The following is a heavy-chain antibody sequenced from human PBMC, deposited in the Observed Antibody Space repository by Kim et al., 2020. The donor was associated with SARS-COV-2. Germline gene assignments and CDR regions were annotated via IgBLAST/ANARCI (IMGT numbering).Heavy chain of an antibody. J-gene: IGHJ6*02. Sequence: GGSLRLSCAASGFTFSDYYMSWIRQAPGKGLEWVSYISSSGSTIYYADSVKGRFTISRDNAKNSLYLQMNSLRAEDTAVYYCARVLRRYSSSWYSRTYYYYYGMDVWGQGTTVTVSS. D-gene: IGHD6-13*01. CDR1: GFTFSDYY. V-gene: IGHV3-11*01. CDR3: ARVLRRYSSSWYSRTYYYYYGMDV. CDR2: ISSSGSTI.